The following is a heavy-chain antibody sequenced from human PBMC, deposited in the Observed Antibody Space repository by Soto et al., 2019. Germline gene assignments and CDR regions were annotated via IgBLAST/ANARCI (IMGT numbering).Heavy chain of an antibody. V-gene: IGHV4-59*01. CDR2: IYYSGST. J-gene: IGHJ5*02. CDR3: ARGSIEMATILVA. Sequence: QVQLQESGPGLVKPSETLSLTCTVSGGSISSYYWSWIRQPPGKGLEWIGYIYYSGSTNYNPSLKSRVTISVDTSKNQFSLKLSSVIAADTAVYYCARGSIEMATILVAWGQGTLVTVSS. D-gene: IGHD5-12*01. CDR1: GGSISSYY.